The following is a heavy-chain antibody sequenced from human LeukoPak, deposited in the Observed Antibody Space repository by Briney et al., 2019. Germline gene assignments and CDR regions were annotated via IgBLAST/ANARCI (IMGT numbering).Heavy chain of an antibody. J-gene: IGHJ4*02. D-gene: IGHD6-13*01. Sequence: PGGSLRLSCAASGFTFSSYGMHWVRQAPGKGLEWVAVISYDGSNKYYADSVKGRFTISRDNSKNTLYLQMNSLRAEDTAVYFCATQGIAAAPYYFDYWGQGTMVTVSS. CDR1: GFTFSSYG. CDR2: ISYDGSNK. CDR3: ATQGIAAAPYYFDY. V-gene: IGHV3-30*03.